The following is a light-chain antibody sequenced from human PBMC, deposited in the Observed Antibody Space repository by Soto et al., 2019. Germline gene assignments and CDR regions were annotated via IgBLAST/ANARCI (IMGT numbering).Light chain of an antibody. V-gene: IGKV3-15*01. J-gene: IGKJ5*01. CDR3: QQYNNWPRT. CDR1: QSISSN. CDR2: GAS. Sequence: EVVMTQPPATLSVSPGETATLSCRASQSISSNLAWYQQKPGQAPRLLFYGASARATGIPARFSGSGSGTEFTLTISSLQSEDFAVYYCQQYNNWPRTFGQGTRLEIK.